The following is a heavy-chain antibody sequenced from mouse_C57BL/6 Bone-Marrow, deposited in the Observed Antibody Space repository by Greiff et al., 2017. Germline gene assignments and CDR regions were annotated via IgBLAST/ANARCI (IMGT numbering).Heavy chain of an antibody. V-gene: IGHV14-4*01. CDR3: TRPYFDY. J-gene: IGHJ2*01. Sequence: VQLQQSGAELVRPGASVKLSCTASGFNIKDDYMHWVKQRPEQGLEWIGWIDPENGDTEYASKFQGKATITADTSSNTAYLQLSSLTTEDTAVYYCTRPYFDYWGQGTTLTVSS. CDR1: GFNIKDDY. CDR2: IDPENGDT.